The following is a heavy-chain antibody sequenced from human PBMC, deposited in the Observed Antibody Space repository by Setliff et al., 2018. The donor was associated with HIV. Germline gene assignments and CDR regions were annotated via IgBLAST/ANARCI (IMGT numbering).Heavy chain of an antibody. CDR2: ISGSGGST. Sequence: LRLSCAASGFTFSSYAMSWVRQAPGEGLEWVSAISGSGGSTYYADSVKGRFTISRDNSKNTLYLQMNSLRAEDTAVYYCAKDVSIDYDFWSGAPPGYYYYMDVWGKGTTVTVSS. CDR3: AKDVSIDYDFWSGAPPGYYYYMDV. CDR1: GFTFSSYA. V-gene: IGHV3-23*01. D-gene: IGHD3-3*01. J-gene: IGHJ6*03.